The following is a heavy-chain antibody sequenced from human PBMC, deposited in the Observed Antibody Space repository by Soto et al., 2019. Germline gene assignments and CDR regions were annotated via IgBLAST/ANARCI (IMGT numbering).Heavy chain of an antibody. D-gene: IGHD3-22*01. CDR3: VRARSTDSRPDY. CDR1: GFTFRTYG. CDR2: ISYTGSTK. J-gene: IGHJ4*02. Sequence: PGGSLRLSCAASGFTFRTYGMHWVRQAPDKGLEWVAIISYTGSTKYYADSVKGRFTISRDNSKNTLYLQMNNLRAEDTAVYFCVRARSTDSRPDYWGQGTLVTVSS. V-gene: IGHV3-30*03.